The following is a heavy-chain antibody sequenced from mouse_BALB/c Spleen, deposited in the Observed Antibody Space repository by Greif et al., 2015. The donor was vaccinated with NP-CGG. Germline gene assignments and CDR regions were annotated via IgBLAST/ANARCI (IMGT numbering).Heavy chain of an antibody. CDR1: GFTFSDYG. CDR2: ISYLAYSI. Sequence: EVKLMESGGGLVQPGGSRKLSCAASGFTFSDYGMAWVRQAPGKGPEWVAFISYLAYSIYYADTVTGRFTISRENAKNTLYLEMSSLRSEDTAMYYCARDYYGSSYWYFDVWGAGTTVTVSS. J-gene: IGHJ1*01. V-gene: IGHV5-15*02. D-gene: IGHD1-1*01. CDR3: ARDYYGSSYWYFDV.